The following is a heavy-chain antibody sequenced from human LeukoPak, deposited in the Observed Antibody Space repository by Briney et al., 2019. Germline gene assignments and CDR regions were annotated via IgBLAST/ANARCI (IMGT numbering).Heavy chain of an antibody. J-gene: IGHJ4*02. D-gene: IGHD5-24*01. CDR2: ISYDGSNK. V-gene: IGHV3-30*18. Sequence: GGSLRLSCAASGFTFSSYGMHWVRQAPGKGLEWVAVISYDGSNKYYADSVKGRFTISRDNSKNTLYLQMNSLRAEDTAVYYCAKGGLPARDGYKYFDYWGQGTLVTVSS. CDR1: GFTFSSYG. CDR3: AKGGLPARDGYKYFDY.